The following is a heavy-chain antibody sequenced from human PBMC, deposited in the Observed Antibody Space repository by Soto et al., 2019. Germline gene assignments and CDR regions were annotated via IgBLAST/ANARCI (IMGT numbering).Heavy chain of an antibody. D-gene: IGHD2-8*02. V-gene: IGHV4-34*01. J-gene: IGHJ4*02. CDR2: INHSGST. Sequence: QVQLQQWGAGLLKPSETLSRTCAVYGGSFSGYYWTWIRQPPGTGLEWIGEINHSGSTNYNPSLKSRVTIAVDTAKNQFSLKLTCVTAADTAVYYCARNKITGLFDYWGQGTLVTVSS. CDR1: GGSFSGYY. CDR3: ARNKITGLFDY.